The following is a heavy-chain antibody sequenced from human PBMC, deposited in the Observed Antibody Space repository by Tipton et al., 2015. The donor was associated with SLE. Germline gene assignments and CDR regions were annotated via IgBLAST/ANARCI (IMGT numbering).Heavy chain of an antibody. J-gene: IGHJ4*02. D-gene: IGHD3-10*01. V-gene: IGHV4-39*01. CDR3: ARLVGSGSYPRD. CDR1: GGSISSYY. Sequence: TLSLTCTVSGGSISSYYWSWIRQPPGKGLEWIGSIHYRGSAYYIPSLKSRVTISVDTSKTQFSLKLSSVSASDTAVYYCARLVGSGSYPRDWGQGALVTVSS. CDR2: IHYRGSA.